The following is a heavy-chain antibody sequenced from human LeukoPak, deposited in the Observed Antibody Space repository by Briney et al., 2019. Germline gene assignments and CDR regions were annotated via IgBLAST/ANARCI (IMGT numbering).Heavy chain of an antibody. CDR3: VRGIDTPGYFNY. CDR2: IDTNTGSP. V-gene: IGHV7-4-1*02. J-gene: IGHJ4*02. D-gene: IGHD3-9*01. CDR1: GYTFTTYP. Sequence: ASVKVSCKASGYTFTTYPINWVRQAPGQGLEWMGWIDTNTGSPTYAQGLTGQFVFSLDTSVSTAFLQINSLKAEDTALYYCVRGIDTPGYFNYWGQGTLVTVSS.